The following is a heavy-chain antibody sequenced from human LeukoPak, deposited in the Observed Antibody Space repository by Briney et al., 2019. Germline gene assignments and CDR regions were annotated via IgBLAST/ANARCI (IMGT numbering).Heavy chain of an antibody. D-gene: IGHD2-15*01. V-gene: IGHV3-30*18. Sequence: QPGGSLRLSCAASGFTFSSYGMHWVRQSPGKGLEWVAVISYDGSNKYYADSVKGRFTISRDNSKNTLYLQMNSLRAEDTAVYYCAKGDIVVVVAASPDYWGQGTLVTVSS. J-gene: IGHJ4*02. CDR1: GFTFSSYG. CDR3: AKGDIVVVVAASPDY. CDR2: ISYDGSNK.